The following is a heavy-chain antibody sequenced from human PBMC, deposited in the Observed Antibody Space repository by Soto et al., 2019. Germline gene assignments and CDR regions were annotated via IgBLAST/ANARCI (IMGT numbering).Heavy chain of an antibody. CDR3: ARGGRPLGYCSGGSCYCSFDT. CDR2: VNSDGSST. J-gene: IGHJ3*02. D-gene: IGHD2-15*01. V-gene: IGHV3-74*01. CDR1: GFTFSSYW. Sequence: EVQLVESGGGLVQPGGSLRLSCAASGFTFSSYWMHWVRQAPGKGLVWVSRVNSDGSSTSYADSVKGRFTISRDNAKNTLYLQMSSLGGEATAVYYCARGGRPLGYCSGGSCYCSFDTWAQGTMVTFAS.